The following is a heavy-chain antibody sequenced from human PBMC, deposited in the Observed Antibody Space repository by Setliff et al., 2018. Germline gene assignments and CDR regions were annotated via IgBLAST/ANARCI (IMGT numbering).Heavy chain of an antibody. CDR3: ARDLAPPGSAYEKNGEKGGYCSTTSCDS. Sequence: PVGSLRLSCAASGFTFSSYAMSWIRQAPGKGLEWVSYISIGGNTIYYADSVKGRFTISRDNAKNSLYLQMNSLRDEDTAVYYCARDLAPPGSAYEKNGEKGGYCSTTSCDSWGQGTLVTVSS. CDR1: GFTFSSYA. D-gene: IGHD2-2*01. V-gene: IGHV3-11*04. CDR2: ISIGGNTI. J-gene: IGHJ5*01.